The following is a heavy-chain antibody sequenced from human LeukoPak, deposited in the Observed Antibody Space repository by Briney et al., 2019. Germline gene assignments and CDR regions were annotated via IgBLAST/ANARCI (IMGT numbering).Heavy chain of an antibody. CDR2: SDWSGVST. CDR1: AFTLGSYW. J-gene: IGHJ3*02. CDR3: ARFDSSGPI. V-gene: IGHV3-20*04. Sequence: GRSLRLFCAASAFTLGSYWMRSARHAPGKGLECVSGSDWSGVSTGYADSVKGRFTISRDNAKKSLYLQMNSLRAEDTAFYYCARFDSSGPIWGQGTMVTVSS. D-gene: IGHD3-22*01.